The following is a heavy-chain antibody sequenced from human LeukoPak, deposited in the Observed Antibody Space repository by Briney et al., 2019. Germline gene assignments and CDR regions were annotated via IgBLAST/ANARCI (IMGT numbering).Heavy chain of an antibody. CDR1: GFIFSSYG. D-gene: IGHD2-15*01. J-gene: IGHJ4*02. CDR2: LSSDGSNK. Sequence: GGSLRLSCAAPGFIFSSYGMHWVRQAPGKGLEWVAVLSSDGSNKYYTDSVKGRFTISRDNSKDTLYLQMNSLRVEDTALYYCAKGGEICSGGSCSPGYWGQGTLVTVSS. CDR3: AKGGEICSGGSCSPGY. V-gene: IGHV3-30*18.